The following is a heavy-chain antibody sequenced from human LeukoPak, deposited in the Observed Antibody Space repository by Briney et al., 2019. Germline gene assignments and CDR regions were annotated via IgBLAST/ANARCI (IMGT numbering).Heavy chain of an antibody. V-gene: IGHV3-23*01. Sequence: GGSLRLSCAASGFTFSSYSMNWVRQAPGKGLEWVSTISGSGGSTYYADSVKGRFTISRDNSKNTLYLQMNSLRAEDTAVYYCAKQYYDFWSGPPHRAFDIWGQGTMVTVSS. D-gene: IGHD3-3*01. CDR2: ISGSGGST. CDR1: GFTFSSYS. CDR3: AKQYYDFWSGPPHRAFDI. J-gene: IGHJ3*02.